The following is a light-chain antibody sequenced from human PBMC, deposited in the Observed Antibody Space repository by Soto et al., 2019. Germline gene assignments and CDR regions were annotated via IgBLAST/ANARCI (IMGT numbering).Light chain of an antibody. V-gene: IGLV2-23*01. Sequence: QSALTQPASVSGSPRQSITISCTGTSSDVGSYTLVSWYQQHPGKAPKLMIYEGSKRPSGVSNRFSGSKSGNTSPLTISGLQAEDEADYYCCSYAGSDTWVFGGGTKLTVL. CDR3: CSYAGSDTWV. CDR1: SSDVGSYTL. CDR2: EGS. J-gene: IGLJ3*02.